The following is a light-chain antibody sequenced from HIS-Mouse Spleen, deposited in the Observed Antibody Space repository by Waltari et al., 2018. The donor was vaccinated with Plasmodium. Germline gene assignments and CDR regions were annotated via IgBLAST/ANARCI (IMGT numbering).Light chain of an antibody. CDR2: GVS. J-gene: IGLJ2*01. CDR3: SSYTSSSTLYVV. V-gene: IGLV2-14*03. CDR1: SSDVGGYNY. Sequence: QSALTQPAPVSGSPGQSITISCTGTSSDVGGYNYVPWYQQHQGKAPKLMTYGVSNRPAGVSNRFSGSKSGNTASLTISGLQAEDEADYYCSSYTSSSTLYVVFGGGTKLTVL.